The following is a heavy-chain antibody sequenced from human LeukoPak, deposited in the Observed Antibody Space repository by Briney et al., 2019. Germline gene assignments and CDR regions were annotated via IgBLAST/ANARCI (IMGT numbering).Heavy chain of an antibody. Sequence: SGPTMMNSTQTLTVTCTFSGFSLSTTGVGVGWIRQPPGKALDWLALIYWDDEKRYSPSLKSRLTITKDTSKNQVVLTMTNMDPVDTATYYCPHSRAAAAVATSFEYWGQGTLVTVSS. V-gene: IGHV2-5*02. D-gene: IGHD6-13*01. J-gene: IGHJ4*02. CDR2: IYWDDEK. CDR3: PHSRAAAAVATSFEY. CDR1: GFSLSTTGVG.